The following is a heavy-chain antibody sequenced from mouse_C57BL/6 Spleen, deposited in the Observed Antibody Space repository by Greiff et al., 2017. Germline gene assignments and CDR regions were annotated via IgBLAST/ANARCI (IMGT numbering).Heavy chain of an antibody. V-gene: IGHV1-15*01. CDR1: GYTFTDYE. D-gene: IGHD6-5*01. CDR3: TRSLSNWYCDV. Sequence: VQLQQSGAELVRPGASVTLSCKASGYTFTDYEMHWVKQTPVHGLEWIGAIDPETGGTAYNQKFKGKAILTADKSSSTAYMELRSLTSEDSAVYYCTRSLSNWYCDVWGTGTTVTVSS. CDR2: IDPETGGT. J-gene: IGHJ1*03.